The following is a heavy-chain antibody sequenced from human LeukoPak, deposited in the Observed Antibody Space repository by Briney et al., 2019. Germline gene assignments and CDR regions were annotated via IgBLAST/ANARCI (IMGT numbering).Heavy chain of an antibody. J-gene: IGHJ4*02. V-gene: IGHV4-39*07. D-gene: IGHD6-13*01. CDR3: ARRGIAAAIDY. CDR2: IYYGGST. Sequence: PSETLSLTCTVSGGSISSSSNYWGWIRQPPGKGLEWIGSIYYGGSTYYNPSLKSRVTISVATSKNQFSLKLSSVTAADTAVYYCARRGIAAAIDYWGQGTLVTVSS. CDR1: GGSISSSSNY.